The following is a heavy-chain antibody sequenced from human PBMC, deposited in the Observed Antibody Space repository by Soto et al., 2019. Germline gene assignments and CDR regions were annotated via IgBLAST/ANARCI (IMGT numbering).Heavy chain of an antibody. CDR1: GFTFSTYG. CDR2: ISYDGNNK. CDR3: AKSVYNWNDGFFDY. Sequence: QVQLVESGGGVVQPGRSLRLSCAASGFTFSTYGMHWVRQAPGKGLEWVAVISYDGNNKYYADSVKGRFTISRDNSKNPLYLQMSGLRAEDTAVYYCAKSVYNWNDGFFDYWGQGTLVTVSS. D-gene: IGHD1-1*01. J-gene: IGHJ4*02. V-gene: IGHV3-30*18.